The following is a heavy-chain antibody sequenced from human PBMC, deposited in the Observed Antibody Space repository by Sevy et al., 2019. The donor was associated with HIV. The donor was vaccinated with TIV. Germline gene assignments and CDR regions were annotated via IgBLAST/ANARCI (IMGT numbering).Heavy chain of an antibody. CDR3: ATGGLVL. J-gene: IGHJ4*02. Sequence: GESLKISCTASGFTLRKFAMGWVRQAPGKKLEWVLTLNTPAGDIYYGDSVKGRFTTSTDSVNNTLFLQMNSLTIEVTAVYYCATGGLVLWGQGTLVTVSS. D-gene: IGHD3-16*01. CDR2: LNTPAGDI. V-gene: IGHV3-23*01. CDR1: GFTLRKFA.